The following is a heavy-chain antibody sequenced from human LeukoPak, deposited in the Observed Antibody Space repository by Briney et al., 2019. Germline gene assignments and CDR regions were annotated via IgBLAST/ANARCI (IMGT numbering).Heavy chain of an antibody. J-gene: IGHJ3*01. V-gene: IGHV1-69*05. CDR2: IIPIFGTA. D-gene: IGHD1-20*01. CDR3: VINNSAGCDAFDF. Sequence: ASVKVSCKASGGTFSSYAISWVRQAPEQGLERMGGIIPIFGTANYAQKFQGRVTITTDESTSTAYMELSSMRSEDTAVYYCVINNSAGCDAFDFWGQGTMVTVSS. CDR1: GGTFSSYA.